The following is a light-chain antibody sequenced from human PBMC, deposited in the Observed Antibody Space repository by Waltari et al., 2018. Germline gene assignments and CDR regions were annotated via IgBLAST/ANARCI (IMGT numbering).Light chain of an antibody. CDR3: CSYAGSNTLV. V-gene: IGLV2-23*02. CDR1: SSDVGGYSY. J-gene: IGLJ2*01. Sequence: QSALTQPASVSGSPGQSITISCTGTSSDVGGYSYVSWSQHHPGEAPKLMIYDVNKRPSGVSNRFSGSKSGNTASLTISGLQTEDESDYYCCSYAGSNTLVFGGGTKLTVL. CDR2: DVN.